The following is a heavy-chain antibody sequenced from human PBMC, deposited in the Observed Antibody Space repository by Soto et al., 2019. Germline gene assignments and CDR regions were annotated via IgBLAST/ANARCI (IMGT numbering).Heavy chain of an antibody. V-gene: IGHV1-69*06. Sequence: SVKVSCKASGGTFSSYAISWVRQAPGQGLEWMGGIIPIFGTANYAQKFQGRVTITADKSASTAYMELSSLRSEDTAVYYCARDKEWLRYEAGQTFDYWGQGTLVTVSS. CDR3: ARDKEWLRYEAGQTFDY. D-gene: IGHD5-12*01. CDR1: GGTFSSYA. CDR2: IIPIFGTA. J-gene: IGHJ4*02.